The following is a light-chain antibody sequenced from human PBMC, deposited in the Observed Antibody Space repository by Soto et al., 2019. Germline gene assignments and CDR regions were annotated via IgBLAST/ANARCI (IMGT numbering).Light chain of an antibody. J-gene: IGKJ1*01. V-gene: IGKV3-15*01. Sequence: EVVMTQSPSTLYVAPGDRATLSCSVSQSVSNNLAWYQQRPGQAPRLLIYGASTRATGIPARFSGSGSGTEFTLTISSLQSEDFAVYYCQQYNDWPPWTFGQGTKVDIK. CDR2: GAS. CDR3: QQYNDWPPWT. CDR1: QSVSNN.